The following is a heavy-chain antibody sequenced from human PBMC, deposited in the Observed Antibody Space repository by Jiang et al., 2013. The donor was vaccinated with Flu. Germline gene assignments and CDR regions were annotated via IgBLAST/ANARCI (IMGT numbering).Heavy chain of an antibody. V-gene: IGHV6-1*01. Sequence: QTLSLTCAISGDSVSSNSAAWNWIRQSPSRGLEWLGRTYYRSKWYNDYAVSVKSRTTINPDTPKNQFSLQLNSVTPEDTAVYYCASSPNSGYGGGRYYYYHMDVWGKGTTVTVSS. CDR3: ASSPNSGYGGGRYYYYHMDV. D-gene: IGHD5-12*01. CDR2: TYYRSKWYN. CDR1: GDSVSSNSAA. J-gene: IGHJ6*03.